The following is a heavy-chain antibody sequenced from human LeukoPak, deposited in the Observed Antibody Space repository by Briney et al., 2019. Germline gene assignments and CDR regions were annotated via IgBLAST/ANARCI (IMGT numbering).Heavy chain of an antibody. Sequence: GGSLRLSCAASGFTVSSNYMSWVRQAPGKGLEWVSVIYSGGSTYYADSVKGRFTISRDNAKNTLYVQVNSLGTEDTAAYYCAKGSYYDSSGSFYFDYWGQGTLVTASS. CDR2: IYSGGST. D-gene: IGHD3-22*01. CDR3: AKGSYYDSSGSFYFDY. CDR1: GFTVSSNY. J-gene: IGHJ4*02. V-gene: IGHV3-53*01.